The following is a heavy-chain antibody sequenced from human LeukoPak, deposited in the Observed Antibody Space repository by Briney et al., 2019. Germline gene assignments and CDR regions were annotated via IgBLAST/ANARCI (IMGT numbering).Heavy chain of an antibody. Sequence: GGSLRLSCSASGFTFSSRAMHWVRQAPGKGLEYVSAISSNGGSTYYADSVKGRFTISRDNSKNTLYLQMSSLRAEDTAVYYCVKDRDSSSWYGSWFDPWGQGTLVTVSS. D-gene: IGHD6-13*01. J-gene: IGHJ5*02. V-gene: IGHV3-64D*06. CDR3: VKDRDSSSWYGSWFDP. CDR1: GFTFSSRA. CDR2: ISSNGGST.